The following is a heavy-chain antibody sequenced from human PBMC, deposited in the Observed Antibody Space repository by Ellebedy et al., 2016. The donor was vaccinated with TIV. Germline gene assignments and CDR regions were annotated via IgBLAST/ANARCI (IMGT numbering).Heavy chain of an antibody. CDR1: GFTFSSKW. Sequence: PGGSLRLSCAASGFTFSSKWMHWVRHAPGRGLVWVSRIKGDGSSTSYADSVKGRFTISRDNAKTTLYLQMSSLRVEDTAVYYFASETLLCGPCRGGSCYHDYWGQGTLVTVSS. V-gene: IGHV3-74*01. J-gene: IGHJ4*02. D-gene: IGHD2-15*01. CDR3: ASETLLCGPCRGGSCYHDY. CDR2: IKGDGSST.